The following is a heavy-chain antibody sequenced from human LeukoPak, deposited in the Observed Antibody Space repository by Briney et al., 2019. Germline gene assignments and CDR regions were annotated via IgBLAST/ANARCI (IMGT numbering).Heavy chain of an antibody. CDR2: ISYTGST. CDR3: ARDPLHRDITKTTFDI. D-gene: IGHD5-24*01. Sequence: PSETLSLTCTVSGGSVTSYFWSWIRQPPGKGLEIIGYISYTGSTNYNPSLKSRVTMSVDTSKKQLSLNLSSVTAADTAVYYCARDPLHRDITKTTFDIWGQGTMVTVSS. J-gene: IGHJ3*02. V-gene: IGHV4-59*02. CDR1: GGSVTSYF.